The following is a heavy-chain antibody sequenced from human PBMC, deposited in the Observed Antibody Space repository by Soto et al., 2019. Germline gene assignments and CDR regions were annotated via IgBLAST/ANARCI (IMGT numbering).Heavy chain of an antibody. D-gene: IGHD1-26*01. CDR2: ISYDGSNK. CDR3: AKEVGATHWYFDL. CDR1: GFTFSSYA. Sequence: QVQLVESGGGVVQPGRSLRLSCAASGFTFSSYAMHWVRQAPGKGLEWVAVISYDGSNKYYADSVKGRFTISRVNSKNTLYLHMNSLRAEDTAVYYCAKEVGATHWYFDLWGRGTLVTVSS. V-gene: IGHV3-30-3*01. J-gene: IGHJ2*01.